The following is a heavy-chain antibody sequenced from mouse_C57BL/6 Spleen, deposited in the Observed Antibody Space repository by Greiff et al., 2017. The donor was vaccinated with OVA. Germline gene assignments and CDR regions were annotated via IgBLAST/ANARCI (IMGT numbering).Heavy chain of an antibody. Sequence: VKLVESGAELARPGTSVKMSCKASGYTFTNYWIGWAKQRPGHGLEWIGDIYPGGGYTNYNEKFKGKATLTADKSSSTAYMQFSSLTSEDSAIYYCAFYYSNPAWFAYWGQGTLVTVSA. D-gene: IGHD2-5*01. CDR2: IYPGGGYT. V-gene: IGHV1-63*01. CDR1: GYTFTNYW. J-gene: IGHJ3*01. CDR3: AFYYSNPAWFAY.